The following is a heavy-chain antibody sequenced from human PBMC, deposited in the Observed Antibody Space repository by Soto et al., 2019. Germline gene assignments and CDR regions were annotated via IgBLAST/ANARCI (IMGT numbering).Heavy chain of an antibody. V-gene: IGHV4-34*01. J-gene: IGHJ6*02. CDR3: ARDKRGYSYENGMDV. D-gene: IGHD5-18*01. Sequence: QVQLRQWGAGLLKPSETLSLTCAVYGGSFSGYYWSWIRQPPGKGLEWIGEINHSGSTNYNPSLTRRVTISVDTSKNQFSLQLSSVTAADTAVYYCARDKRGYSYENGMDVWGQGTTVTVSS. CDR1: GGSFSGYY. CDR2: INHSGST.